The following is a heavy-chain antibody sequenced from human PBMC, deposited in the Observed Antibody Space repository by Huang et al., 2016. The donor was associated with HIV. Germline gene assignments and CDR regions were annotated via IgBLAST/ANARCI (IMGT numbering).Heavy chain of an antibody. J-gene: IGHJ5*02. CDR1: GGCLSGYY. V-gene: IGHV4-34*02. Sequence: QVHLQQWGAGLLKSAETLSLTCAVYGGCLSGYYWSWLRQTPGKGLEWIGEINHRGGPNYNPYLKSRVSISMDGSKKQFSLKLRSISDADTAVYFCARDATKNPRGWFDPWGQGTLVTVSS. D-gene: IGHD3-10*01. CDR2: INHRGGP. CDR3: ARDATKNPRGWFDP.